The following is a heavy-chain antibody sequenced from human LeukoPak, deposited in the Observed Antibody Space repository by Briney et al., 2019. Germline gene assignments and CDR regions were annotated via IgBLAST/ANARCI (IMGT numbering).Heavy chain of an antibody. CDR2: IYHSGST. J-gene: IGHJ5*02. CDR1: GGSISSSNW. CDR3: ARVWEDIVVVVAATSGVRFDP. D-gene: IGHD2-15*01. Sequence: NPSETLSLTCTVPGGSISSSNWWSWVRQPPGKGLEWIGEIYHSGSTNYNPSLKSRVTISVDKSKNQFSLKLSSVTAADTAVYYCARVWEDIVVVVAATSGVRFDPWGQGTLVTVSS. V-gene: IGHV4-4*02.